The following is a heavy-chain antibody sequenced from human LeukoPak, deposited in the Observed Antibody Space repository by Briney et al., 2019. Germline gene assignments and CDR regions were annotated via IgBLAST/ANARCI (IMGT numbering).Heavy chain of an antibody. D-gene: IGHD4-17*01. Sequence: GGSLRLSCAASGFTFSSYSMNWVRQAPGKGLEWVSSISSSSSYIYYADSVKGRFTISRDNAKNSLYLQMNSLRAEDTAVYYCARAPPVYYYMDVWGKGTTVTVSS. CDR1: GFTFSSYS. V-gene: IGHV3-21*01. J-gene: IGHJ6*03. CDR3: ARAPPVYYYMDV. CDR2: ISSSSSYI.